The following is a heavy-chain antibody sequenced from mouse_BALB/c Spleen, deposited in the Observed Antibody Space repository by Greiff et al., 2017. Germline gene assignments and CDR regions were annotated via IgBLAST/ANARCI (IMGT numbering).Heavy chain of an antibody. CDR3: ARGVSMTTTGWFAY. J-gene: IGHJ3*01. V-gene: IGHV5-6-5*01. Sequence: EVKLVESGGGLVKPGGSLKLSCAASGFTFSSYAMSWVRQTPEKRLEWVASISSGGSTYYPDSVKGRFTISRDNARNILYLQMSSLRSEDTAMYYGARGVSMTTTGWFAYWGQGTLVTVSA. CDR2: ISSGGST. CDR1: GFTFSSYA. D-gene: IGHD2-4*01.